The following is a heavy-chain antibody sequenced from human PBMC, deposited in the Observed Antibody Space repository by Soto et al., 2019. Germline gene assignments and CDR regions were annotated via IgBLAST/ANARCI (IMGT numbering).Heavy chain of an antibody. CDR2: IVVGSGNT. J-gene: IGHJ6*02. CDR3: AAGQATTRDYYYGMDV. V-gene: IGHV1-58*01. D-gene: IGHD5-12*01. Sequence: SVKVSCRASGFTFTSSAVQWVRQARGQRLEWIGWIVVGSGNTNYAQKFQERVTITRDMSTSTAYMELSSLRSEDTAVHYCAAGQATTRDYYYGMDVWGQGTTVTVSS. CDR1: GFTFTSSA.